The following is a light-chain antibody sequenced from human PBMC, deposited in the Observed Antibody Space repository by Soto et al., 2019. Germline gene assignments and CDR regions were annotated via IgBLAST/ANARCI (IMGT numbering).Light chain of an antibody. V-gene: IGKV1-9*01. J-gene: IGKJ4*01. CDR2: AAS. Sequence: IQLTQSPSSLSASVGDRVTITCRASQDISSSLGWYQQKPGKDPKLLIYAASILQSGVPSRFSGSGFGTDFTLTISSLQAEDFASYFCQQLRSYPSTFGGGTKVEIK. CDR3: QQLRSYPST. CDR1: QDISSS.